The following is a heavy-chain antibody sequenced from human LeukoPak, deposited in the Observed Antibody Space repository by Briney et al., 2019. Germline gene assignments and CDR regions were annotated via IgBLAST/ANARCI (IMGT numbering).Heavy chain of an antibody. CDR1: GGTFSSYA. Sequence: ASVKVSCKASGGTFSSYAISWVRQAPGQGLEWMGRIIPIFGIANYAQKFQGRVTITADKSTSTAYMELSSLRSEDTAVYYCARDRSPAEMATIGGWFDPWGQGTLVTVSS. J-gene: IGHJ5*02. D-gene: IGHD5-24*01. V-gene: IGHV1-69*04. CDR3: ARDRSPAEMATIGGWFDP. CDR2: IIPIFGIA.